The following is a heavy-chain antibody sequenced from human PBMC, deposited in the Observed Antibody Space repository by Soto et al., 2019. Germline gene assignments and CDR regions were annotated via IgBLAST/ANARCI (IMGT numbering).Heavy chain of an antibody. J-gene: IGHJ4*02. CDR2: IWYDGNKK. CDR1: GFSFSSSG. CDR3: GVESTCLLDY. V-gene: IGHV3-33*03. D-gene: IGHD1-1*01. Sequence: QVHLVESGGGVVQPGRSLRLSCAASGFSFSSSGMHWVRQAPGKGLEWVAVIWYDGNKKYYEDSVRGRFTISRDNSKNTMYLEMNSLKAENTAGYYCGVESTCLLDYWGQGTLVTVSS.